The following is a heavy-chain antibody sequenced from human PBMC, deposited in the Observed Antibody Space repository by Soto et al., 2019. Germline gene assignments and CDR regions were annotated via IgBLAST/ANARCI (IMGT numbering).Heavy chain of an antibody. Sequence: SQTLSLTCAISGDSVSSNSAAWNWIRQSPSRGLEWLGRTYYRSKWYNDYAVSVKSRITINPDTSKNQFSLQLNSVTPEDTAVYYCARVDYYILTGYTIPHNWFDPWGQGTLVTVSS. J-gene: IGHJ5*02. CDR1: GDSVSSNSAA. CDR2: TYYRSKWYN. V-gene: IGHV6-1*01. D-gene: IGHD3-9*01. CDR3: ARVDYYILTGYTIPHNWFDP.